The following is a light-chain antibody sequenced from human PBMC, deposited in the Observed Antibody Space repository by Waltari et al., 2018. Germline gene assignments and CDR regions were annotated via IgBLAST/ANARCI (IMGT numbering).Light chain of an antibody. Sequence: EIVLTQSPGTLSLSPGERATLSCRASQDVRKYLAWYQQHPGQPPRLLIYHASIRATGIPGMFSGSGAATDFTLTISRLDPEDFAVYYCQKYVNLPATFGQGTKVEIK. CDR3: QKYVNLPAT. V-gene: IGKV3-20*01. J-gene: IGKJ1*01. CDR2: HAS. CDR1: QDVRKY.